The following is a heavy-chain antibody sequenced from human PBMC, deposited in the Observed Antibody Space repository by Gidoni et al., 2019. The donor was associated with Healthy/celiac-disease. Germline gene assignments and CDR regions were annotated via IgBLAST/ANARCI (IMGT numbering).Heavy chain of an antibody. CDR3: AKLYGSGSYYNPLLDY. CDR1: GFPCSSYA. D-gene: IGHD3-10*01. CDR2: ISGSGGST. V-gene: IGHV3-23*01. Sequence: EVQLLESGGGLVQPGGSLRLSCAASGFPCSSYAMSWVRQAPGKGLEWVSAISGSGGSTYYADSVKGRFTISRDNSKNTLYLQMNSLRAEDTAVYYCAKLYGSGSYYNPLLDYWGQGTLVTVSS. J-gene: IGHJ4*02.